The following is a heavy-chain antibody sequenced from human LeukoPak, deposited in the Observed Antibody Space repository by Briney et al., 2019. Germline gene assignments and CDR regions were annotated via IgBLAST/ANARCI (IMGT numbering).Heavy chain of an antibody. V-gene: IGHV3-7*05. CDR3: ARALHYYVAMDV. J-gene: IGHJ6*02. Sequence: GALIRSYPACATTVRRYGVTGVREDPGEGRELEANINQDGSEKYHVNSVKGRFAISRDNSKSMLFLQLNSLRAEDTAIYYCARALHYYVAMDVWGQGTTFTVS. CDR2: INQDGSEK. CDR1: ATTVRRYG. D-gene: IGHD3-10*02.